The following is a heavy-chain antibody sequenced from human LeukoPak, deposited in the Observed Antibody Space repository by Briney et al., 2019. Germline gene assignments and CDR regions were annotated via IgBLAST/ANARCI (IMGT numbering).Heavy chain of an antibody. Sequence: SETLSLTCAVYGGSFSGYYWSWIRQPPGKGLEWIGEINHSGSTNYNPSLKSRVTISVDTSKNQFSLKLSSVTAADTAVYYCARGLRGYCYMDVWGKGTTVTVSS. CDR1: GGSFSGYY. CDR2: INHSGST. J-gene: IGHJ6*03. V-gene: IGHV4-34*01. D-gene: IGHD3-16*01. CDR3: ARGLRGYCYMDV.